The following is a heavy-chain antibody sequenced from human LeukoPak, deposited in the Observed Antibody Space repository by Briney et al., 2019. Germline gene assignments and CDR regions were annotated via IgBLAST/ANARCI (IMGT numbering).Heavy chain of an antibody. J-gene: IGHJ5*02. V-gene: IGHV3-74*01. CDR3: TRDLRNKGLDP. D-gene: IGHD2/OR15-2a*01. CDR2: INGVGTAT. Sequence: GGSLRLSCAASGFTFNEFWMFWVRQVPGKGLMWVSRINGVGTATTYADTVKGRFTISRDNAKKTLYLQMNGLRDEDTGIYYCTRDLRNKGLDPWGQGTLVTVSS. CDR1: GFTFNEFW.